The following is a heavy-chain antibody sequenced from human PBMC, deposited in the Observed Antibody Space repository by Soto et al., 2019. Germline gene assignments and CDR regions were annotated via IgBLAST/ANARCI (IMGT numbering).Heavy chain of an antibody. V-gene: IGHV3-23*01. D-gene: IGHD2-8*01. CDR2: ISGSGGST. Sequence: GSLRLSCAASGFTFSSYAMSWVPQAPGKGLEWVSAISGSGGSTYYADSVKGRFTISRDNSKSTLYLQMNSLRAEDTAVYYCAKEMGRIVLIVYLRYYLDVSGKGTTVTGSS. CDR1: GFTFSSYA. J-gene: IGHJ6*03. CDR3: AKEMGRIVLIVYLRYYLDV.